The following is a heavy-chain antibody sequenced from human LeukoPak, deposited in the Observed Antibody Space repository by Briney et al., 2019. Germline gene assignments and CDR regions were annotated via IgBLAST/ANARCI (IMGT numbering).Heavy chain of an antibody. CDR3: ARQPGAGWFDP. D-gene: IGHD3-10*01. J-gene: IGHJ5*02. Sequence: GESLKISCQASGYSFTSSWIGWARRMPGKGLEWMAIINPGDFDTSNNPSFQGHFTTSANTSISPVYLKWGSLKASDTAMYYCARQPGAGWFDPWGQGTLVTVSS. CDR2: INPGDFDT. CDR1: GYSFTSSW. V-gene: IGHV5-51*01.